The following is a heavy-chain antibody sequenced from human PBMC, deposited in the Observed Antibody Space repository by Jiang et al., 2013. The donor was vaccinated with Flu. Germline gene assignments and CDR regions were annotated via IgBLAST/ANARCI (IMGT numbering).Heavy chain of an antibody. J-gene: IGHJ2*01. CDR3: ARVDPASPTDIGWFFDL. D-gene: IGHD5-12*01. V-gene: IGHV4-59*02. CDR2: MYYSGTT. CDR1: GGSVSNYY. Sequence: SLTCTVSGGSVSNYYWSWIREPPGKGLEWIGYMYYSGTTNYNPSLKSRLTISADTSKNQFSLKLSSVTAADTAVYFCARVDPASPTDIGWFFDLWGRGTLVTVSS.